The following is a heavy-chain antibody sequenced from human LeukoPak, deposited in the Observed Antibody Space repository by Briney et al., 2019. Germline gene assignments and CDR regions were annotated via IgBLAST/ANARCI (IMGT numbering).Heavy chain of an antibody. Sequence: PGGSLRLSCAASGFTFSSYAMHWVRQAPGKGLKWVSAISGSGGSTYYADSVKGRFTISRDNSKNTLYLQMNSLRVEDTAVYYCAKDRSSWYLNWFDPWGQGTLVTVSS. CDR1: GFTFSSYA. V-gene: IGHV3-23*01. CDR2: ISGSGGST. CDR3: AKDRSSWYLNWFDP. J-gene: IGHJ5*02. D-gene: IGHD6-13*01.